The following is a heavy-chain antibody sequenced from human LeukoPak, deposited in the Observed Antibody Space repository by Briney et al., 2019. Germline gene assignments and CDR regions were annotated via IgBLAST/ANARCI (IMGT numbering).Heavy chain of an antibody. CDR2: ISYSGST. J-gene: IGHJ4*02. Sequence: SETLSPTCTVSGGSVSTYYWTWIRQPPGKGLEWIGYISYSGSTNYSPSLKGRVTMSLDTSKNDFSLKLSSVTAADTAVYYCARQGRYFDYWGQGTLVTVSS. CDR3: ARQGRYFDY. V-gene: IGHV4-59*08. CDR1: GGSVSTYY.